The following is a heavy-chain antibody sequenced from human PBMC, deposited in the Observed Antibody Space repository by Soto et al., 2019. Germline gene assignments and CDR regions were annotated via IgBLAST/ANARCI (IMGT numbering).Heavy chain of an antibody. CDR3: AKEGRFGYRHSFSGMGV. V-gene: IGHV3-23*01. J-gene: IGHJ6*01. CDR1: GFTFSSYP. Sequence: GGSLRLSCAASGFTFSSYPMNWVRQALGKGLEWVSSISNNGGRTDYADSVKDRSTFSRDNTKSTLYLQMNSLRAEDTAVYYCAKEGRFGYRHSFSGMGVRGQGTTGNGPS. CDR2: ISNNGGRT. D-gene: IGHD3-10*01.